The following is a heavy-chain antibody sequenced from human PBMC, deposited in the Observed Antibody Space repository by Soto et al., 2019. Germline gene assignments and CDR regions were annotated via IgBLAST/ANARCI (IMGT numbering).Heavy chain of an antibody. V-gene: IGHV3-23*01. J-gene: IGHJ4*02. CDR1: GITISNYP. CDR2: ISGSGDRT. CDR3: VKDDGGYPSTAPH. Sequence: VQLLESGGGSVQAGGSLRLSCAASGITISNYPMSWVRQAPGKGLDWVSGISGSGDRTYYADSAKGRFTMSKDISKNSLSLQLDSLGVEDTAVYFCVKDDGGYPSTAPHWGQGTLVTVSS. D-gene: IGHD3-22*01.